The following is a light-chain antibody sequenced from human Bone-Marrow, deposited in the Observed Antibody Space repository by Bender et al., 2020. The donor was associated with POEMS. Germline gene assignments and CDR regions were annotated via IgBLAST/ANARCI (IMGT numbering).Light chain of an antibody. CDR2: EVT. CDR1: SSDVGSYDL. CDR3: CSYAGTTTFVV. V-gene: IGLV2-23*02. Sequence: QSALTQPASVSGSPGHSITISCTGTSSDVGSYDLVSWYQQHPGKAPKLMIYEVTKRPSGVSNRFSGSKSGNTASLTISGLQAEDEADYSCCSYAGTTTFVVFGGGTKLTVL. J-gene: IGLJ2*01.